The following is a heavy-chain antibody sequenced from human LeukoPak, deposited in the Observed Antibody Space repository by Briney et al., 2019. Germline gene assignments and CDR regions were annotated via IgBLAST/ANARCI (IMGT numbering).Heavy chain of an antibody. CDR1: GGAFSGYY. V-gene: IGHV4-34*01. CDR3: ARGGRADFYFAS. Sequence: SETLSLTCAVYGGAFSGYYWSWIRQPPGKGLEWIGEITHSGSTNFNPSLESRVTISVDTSKNQSSLQLSSVTAADTAVYYCARGGRADFYFASWAQGTLVTVSS. J-gene: IGHJ4*02. D-gene: IGHD2-21*02. CDR2: ITHSGST.